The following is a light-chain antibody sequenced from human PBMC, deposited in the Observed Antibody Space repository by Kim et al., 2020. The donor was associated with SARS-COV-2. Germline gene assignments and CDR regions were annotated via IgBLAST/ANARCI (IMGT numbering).Light chain of an antibody. Sequence: QSALTQPASVSGSPGQSITISCIGTSSDVGGYNYVSWYQQHPGKAPKLMIYDVSKRPSGVSNRFSGSKSGNTASLTISGLQAEDDADYYCSSYTSSSTYVFGTGTKV. V-gene: IGLV2-14*01. CDR3: SSYTSSSTYV. CDR1: SSDVGGYNY. CDR2: DVS. J-gene: IGLJ1*01.